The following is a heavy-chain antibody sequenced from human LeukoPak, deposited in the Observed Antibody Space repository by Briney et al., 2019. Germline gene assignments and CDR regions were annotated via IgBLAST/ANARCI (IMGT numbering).Heavy chain of an antibody. CDR1: GGSISSSSYY. D-gene: IGHD2-15*01. V-gene: IGHV4-39*07. J-gene: IGHJ4*02. CDR2: IYYSGST. CDR3: ARGSQLLHYFDY. Sequence: PSETLSLTCTVSGGSISSSSYYWGWIRQPPGKGLEWIGSIYYSGSTYYNPSLKSRVTISVDTSKNQFSLKLSSVTAADTAVYYCARGSQLLHYFDYWGQGTLVTVSS.